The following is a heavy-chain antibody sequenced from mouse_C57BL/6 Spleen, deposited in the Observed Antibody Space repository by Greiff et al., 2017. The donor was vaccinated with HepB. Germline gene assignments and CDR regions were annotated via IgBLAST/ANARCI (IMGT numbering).Heavy chain of an antibody. J-gene: IGHJ4*01. CDR3: ASSMYDYEGYYAMDY. Sequence: EVMLVESGGGLVKPGGSLKLSCAASGFTFSSYAMSWVRQTPEKRLEWVATISDGGSYTYYPDNVKGRFTISRDNAKNNLYLQMSHLKSEDTAMYYCASSMYDYEGYYAMDYWGQGTSVTVSS. D-gene: IGHD2-4*01. CDR2: ISDGGSYT. CDR1: GFTFSSYA. V-gene: IGHV5-4*03.